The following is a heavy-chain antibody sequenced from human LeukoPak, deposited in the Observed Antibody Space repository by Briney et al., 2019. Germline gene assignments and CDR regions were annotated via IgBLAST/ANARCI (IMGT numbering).Heavy chain of an antibody. CDR2: FSATDGST. J-gene: IGHJ3*01. V-gene: IGHV3-23*01. Sequence: GGSLRLSCAASGFSFSTYAMTWVRQAPGRGLEWVSAFSATDGSTQYAESVKGRFTISKDSTTNTLFLQINSLRAEDTAVYYCARCQIAAAGTGAFDVWGQGTMVTVSS. D-gene: IGHD6-13*01. CDR3: ARCQIAAAGTGAFDV. CDR1: GFSFSTYA.